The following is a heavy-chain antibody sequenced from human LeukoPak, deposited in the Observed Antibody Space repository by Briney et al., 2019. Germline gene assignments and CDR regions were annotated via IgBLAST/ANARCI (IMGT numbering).Heavy chain of an antibody. J-gene: IGHJ6*02. CDR2: VNAGNGNT. Sequence: ASVKVSCKASGYTFTSYAMHWVRQAPGQRLEWMGWVNAGNGNTKYSQKFQGRVTITRDTSASTAYMELSSLRSEDTAVYYCAGYGIFQAHGAWDGMDVWGQGTTVTVSS. CDR1: GYTFTSYA. CDR3: AGYGIFQAHGAWDGMDV. V-gene: IGHV1-3*01. D-gene: IGHD2-15*01.